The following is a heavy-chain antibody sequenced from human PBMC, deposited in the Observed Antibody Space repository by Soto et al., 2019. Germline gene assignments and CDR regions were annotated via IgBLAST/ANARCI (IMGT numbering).Heavy chain of an antibody. D-gene: IGHD3-3*01. CDR3: ARVGSVNPDYCFWGGYYTIEWYGAFDI. CDR1: GFTFSSYW. CDR2: IKQDGSAK. V-gene: IGHV3-7*01. Sequence: EVQLVESGGGLVQPGGSLRLSCAASGFTFSSYWMSWVRQAPGKGLEWVANIKQDGSAKYYVDSVKGRFTISRDNAKNSLYLQMNSLRAEDTAVYYCARVGSVNPDYCFWGGYYTIEWYGAFDIWGQGTMVTVSS. J-gene: IGHJ3*02.